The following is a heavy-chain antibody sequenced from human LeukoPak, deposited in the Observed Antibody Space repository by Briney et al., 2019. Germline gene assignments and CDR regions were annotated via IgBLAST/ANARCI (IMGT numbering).Heavy chain of an antibody. CDR1: GCIFSEAS. V-gene: IGHV3-15*01. CDR3: TTGGCSGGGSYSLGY. Sequence: GGSLRLSCAASGCIFSEASMSWVRRAPGKGLEWVGRIKRDGTTDHAAPVKGRFTISRDDSRNTVYLQMNSLKTEDTAVYYCTTGGCSGGGSYSLGYWGQGTLVTVST. CDR2: IKRDGTT. J-gene: IGHJ4*02. D-gene: IGHD2-15*01.